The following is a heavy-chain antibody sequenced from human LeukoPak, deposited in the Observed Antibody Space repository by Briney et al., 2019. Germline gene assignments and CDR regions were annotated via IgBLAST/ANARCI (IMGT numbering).Heavy chain of an antibody. D-gene: IGHD1-1*01. V-gene: IGHV1-69*13. CDR2: IIPIFGSA. Sequence: SVKVSCKASGGTFSSYAISWVRQAPGQGLEWMGGIIPIFGSANYAQKFQGRVTITADESTSTAYMELSSLRSEDTAVYYCARALHLELHSYFDSWGQGTLVTVSS. CDR1: GGTFSSYA. J-gene: IGHJ4*02. CDR3: ARALHLELHSYFDS.